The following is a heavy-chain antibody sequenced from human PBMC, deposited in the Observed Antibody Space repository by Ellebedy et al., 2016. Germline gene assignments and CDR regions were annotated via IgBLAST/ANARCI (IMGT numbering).Heavy chain of an antibody. Sequence: GESLKISCAASGFTFSSYGMHWVRQAPGKGLEWVAVIWYDGSNKYYADSVKGRFTISRDNSKNTLYLQMNSLRAEDTAVYYCAREDDSSGYWGQGTLVTVSS. D-gene: IGHD3-22*01. J-gene: IGHJ4*02. CDR3: AREDDSSGY. CDR1: GFTFSSYG. V-gene: IGHV3-33*01. CDR2: IWYDGSNK.